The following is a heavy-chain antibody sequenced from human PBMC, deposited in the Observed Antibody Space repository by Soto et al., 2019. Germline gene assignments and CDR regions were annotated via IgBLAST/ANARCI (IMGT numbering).Heavy chain of an antibody. CDR2: IIPIFGTA. V-gene: IGHV1-69*13. CDR3: ARAINSRCGEFLN. CDR1: GGTFSSYA. J-gene: IGHJ4*02. D-gene: IGHD3-10*01. Sequence: SVKVSCKASGGTFSSYAISWVRQAPGQGLEWMGGIIPIFGTANYAQKFQGRVTITADESTSTAYMELSSLRSEDTAVYYCARAINSRCGEFLNWVQGTLVTVSS.